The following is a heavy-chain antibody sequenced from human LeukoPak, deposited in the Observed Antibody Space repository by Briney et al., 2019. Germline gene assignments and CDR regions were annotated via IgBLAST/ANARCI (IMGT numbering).Heavy chain of an antibody. CDR3: ARGRYTGYDSGYFDY. J-gene: IGHJ4*02. CDR1: GFTFSSYA. CDR2: ISYDGTNT. V-gene: IGHV3-30*04. Sequence: PGGSLRLSCAASGFTFSSYARHWVRQAPGKGLEWVAAISYDGTNTYYTDSAKGRFTISRDNSKNTLYLQMNSLRAEDTAVYSCARGRYTGYDSGYFDYWGQGILVTVSS. D-gene: IGHD5-12*01.